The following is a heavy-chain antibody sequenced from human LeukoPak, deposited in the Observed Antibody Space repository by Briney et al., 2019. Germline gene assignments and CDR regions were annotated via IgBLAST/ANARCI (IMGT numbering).Heavy chain of an antibody. CDR1: GGSISSGGYS. J-gene: IGHJ4*02. Sequence: SQTLSLTCAVSGGSISSGGYSWNWIRQPPGKGLEWIGYIYHSGSTYYNPSLKSRVTISVDRSKNQFSLKLSYVTAAATAVYYCARGRYYDFWRAYYPYFDYWGKGTLVTVSS. V-gene: IGHV4-30-2*01. CDR3: ARGRYYDFWRAYYPYFDY. CDR2: IYHSGST. D-gene: IGHD3-3*01.